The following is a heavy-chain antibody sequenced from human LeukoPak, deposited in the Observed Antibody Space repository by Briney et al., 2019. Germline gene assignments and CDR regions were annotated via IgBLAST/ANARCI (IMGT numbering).Heavy chain of an antibody. Sequence: PGGSLRHSCAAPGFTFSSYWISTVPATPGEGREWVANIKQDGSEKYYVDSVKGRFTISRDNAKNSLYLQMNSLRAEDTAVYYCARDSPLVRVFDYWGQGTLVTASS. CDR1: GFTFSSYW. D-gene: IGHD6-13*01. CDR2: IKQDGSEK. J-gene: IGHJ4*02. V-gene: IGHV3-7*01. CDR3: ARDSPLVRVFDY.